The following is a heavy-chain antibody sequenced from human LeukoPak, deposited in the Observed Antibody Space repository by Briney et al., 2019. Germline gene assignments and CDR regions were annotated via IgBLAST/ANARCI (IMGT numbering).Heavy chain of an antibody. J-gene: IGHJ5*02. CDR3: AKKAFDSGSYHWFDP. CDR2: ISYDGSNK. CDR1: GFTFSNYG. V-gene: IGHV3-30*18. Sequence: PGGSLRLSCAASGFTFSNYGMHWVRQAPGKGLERVAFISYDGSNKYYADSVKGRFTISRDNSKNTVSLQMNSLRAEDTAVYYCAKKAFDSGSYHWFDPWGQGTLVTVSS. D-gene: IGHD3-10*01.